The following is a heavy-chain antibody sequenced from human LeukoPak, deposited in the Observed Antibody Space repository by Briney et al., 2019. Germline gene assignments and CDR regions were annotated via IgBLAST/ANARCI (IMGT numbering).Heavy chain of an antibody. CDR1: GGSISSSSYY. D-gene: IGHD3-3*01. CDR3: ARHLGRDFWSGSPHWFDP. CDR2: IYYSGST. J-gene: IGHJ5*02. V-gene: IGHV4-39*01. Sequence: ETSETLSLTCTVSGGSISSSSYYWGWIRQPPGKGLEWIGSIYYSGSTYYNPSLKSRVTIFVDTSKNQFSLKLSSVTAADTAVYYCARHLGRDFWSGSPHWFDPWGQGTLVTVSS.